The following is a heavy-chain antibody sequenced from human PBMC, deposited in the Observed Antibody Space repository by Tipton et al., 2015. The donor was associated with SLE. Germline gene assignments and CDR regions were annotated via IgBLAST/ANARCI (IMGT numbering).Heavy chain of an antibody. CDR2: INHSGST. CDR1: GGSFSGYY. V-gene: IGHV4-34*01. J-gene: IGHJ6*02. Sequence: TLSLTCAVYGGSFSGYYWSWIRQPPGKGLEWIGEINHSGSTNYNPSLKSRVTISVDTSKNQFSLKLSSVTAADTAVYYCASTRSYYYYYGMDVWGQGTTVTVSS. CDR3: ASTRSYYYYYGMDV. D-gene: IGHD1-1*01.